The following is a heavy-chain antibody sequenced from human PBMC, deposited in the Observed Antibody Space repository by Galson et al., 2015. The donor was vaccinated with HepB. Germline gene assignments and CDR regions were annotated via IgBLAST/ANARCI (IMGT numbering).Heavy chain of an antibody. CDR2: IIPILGIA. Sequence: SVKVSCKASGYTFTSYGISWVRQAPGQGLEWMGRIIPILGIANYAQKFQGRVTITADKSTSTAYMELSSLRSEDTAVYYCARDLAHVGLYYYGMDVWGQGTTVTVSS. CDR3: ARDLAHVGLYYYGMDV. D-gene: IGHD1-26*01. V-gene: IGHV1-69*04. CDR1: GYTFTSYG. J-gene: IGHJ6*02.